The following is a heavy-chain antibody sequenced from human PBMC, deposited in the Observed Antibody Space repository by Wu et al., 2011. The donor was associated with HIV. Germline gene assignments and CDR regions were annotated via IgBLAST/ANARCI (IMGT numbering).Heavy chain of an antibody. Sequence: DVHIVQSGAEVKMPGSSMKISCAVSGRALTDHRIHWVQQAPERGLDWMGLINLENGEATYAEKFQGRITVTANTSIGTAYLEMTNMRSEDTAVYYCATAPPQFCTTSRCVGYWFDPWGQGTLVTVS. CDR3: ATAPPQFCTTSRCVGYWFDP. D-gene: IGHD2-2*01. J-gene: IGHJ5*02. CDR1: GRALTDHR. CDR2: INLENGEA. V-gene: IGHV1-69-2*01.